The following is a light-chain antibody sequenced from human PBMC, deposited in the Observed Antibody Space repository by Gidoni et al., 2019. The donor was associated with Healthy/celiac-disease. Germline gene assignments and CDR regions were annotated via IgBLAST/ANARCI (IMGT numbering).Light chain of an antibody. V-gene: IGKV4-1*01. J-gene: IGKJ5*01. Sequence: DIVMTQSPASLAVSLGARATINCKSSRTVLYSSNNKNYLAWYQQKPGQPPKLLIYWASTRESGVPDRFSGSGSGTDFTLTSSSLQAEDVAVYYCQQYYSTPITFGQGIRLEIK. CDR3: QQYYSTPIT. CDR2: WAS. CDR1: RTVLYSSNNKNY.